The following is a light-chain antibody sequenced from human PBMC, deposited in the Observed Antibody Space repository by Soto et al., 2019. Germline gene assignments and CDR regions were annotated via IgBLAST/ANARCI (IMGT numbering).Light chain of an antibody. CDR2: DAS. J-gene: IGKJ4*01. CDR3: QQYNNWPLT. CDR1: QSISTS. V-gene: IGKV3D-15*01. Sequence: EIELTQSPDTLSVSPGERATLSCRASQSISTSLAWSQQKSGQPTRLLIYDASTRAAGFPARFSGSGSGTEFTLTISSLQSEDFAVCYCQQYNNWPLTFGGGTKVDIK.